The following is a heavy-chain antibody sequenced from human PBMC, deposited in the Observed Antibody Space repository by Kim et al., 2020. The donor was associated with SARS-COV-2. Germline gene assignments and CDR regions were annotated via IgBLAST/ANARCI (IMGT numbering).Heavy chain of an antibody. V-gene: IGHV3-7*03. CDR3: ARSYDLFDY. J-gene: IGHJ4*02. CDR2: SEK. D-gene: IGHD3-22*01. Sequence: SEKYYVDSVKGRFTISRDNAKNSLYLQMNSLRAEDTAVYYCARSYDLFDYWGQGTLVTVSS.